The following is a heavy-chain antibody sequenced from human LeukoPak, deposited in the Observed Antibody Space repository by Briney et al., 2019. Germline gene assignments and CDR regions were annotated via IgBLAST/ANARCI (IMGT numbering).Heavy chain of an antibody. CDR3: TTIAAAGGGFDY. CDR1: GFSFSSYA. J-gene: IGHJ4*02. D-gene: IGHD6-13*01. CDR2: IKSKTDGGTT. Sequence: GGSLRLSCAASGFSFSSYAMSWVRQAPGKGLEWVGRIKSKTDGGTTDYAAPVKGRFTISRDDSENTLYLQMNSLKTEDTAVYYCTTIAAAGGGFDYWGQGTLVTVSS. V-gene: IGHV3-15*01.